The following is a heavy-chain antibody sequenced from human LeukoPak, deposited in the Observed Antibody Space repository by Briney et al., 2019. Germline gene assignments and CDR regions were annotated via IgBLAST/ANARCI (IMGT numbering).Heavy chain of an antibody. J-gene: IGHJ4*02. CDR2: IYNSRST. Sequence: SETLSLTCTVSGGSVSSDSDYWRWIRQPPGKGLEWVGYIYNSRSTNYNPSLKSRVTISIDTSNNQFSLKLTSVTAADTAVYYCARDDGGSYLRYFDYWGQGTLVTVSS. CDR1: GGSVSSDSDY. V-gene: IGHV4-61*01. CDR3: ARDDGGSYLRYFDY. D-gene: IGHD1-26*01.